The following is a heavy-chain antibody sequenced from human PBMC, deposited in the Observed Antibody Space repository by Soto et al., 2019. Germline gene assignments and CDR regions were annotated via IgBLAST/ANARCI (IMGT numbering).Heavy chain of an antibody. D-gene: IGHD2-15*01. CDR2: INSDGSTT. Sequence: EVQLVESGGDLVQPGGSLRLSCAASGFTFSSYWIHWVRQARGKGLVWVSRINSDGSTTNYADTAKGRFTISRDNAKNTLYLQMNSLRAEDTAVYYCARGVAGYYAMDVWCQGTTVTVSS. CDR3: ARGVAGYYAMDV. V-gene: IGHV3-74*01. CDR1: GFTFSSYW. J-gene: IGHJ6*02.